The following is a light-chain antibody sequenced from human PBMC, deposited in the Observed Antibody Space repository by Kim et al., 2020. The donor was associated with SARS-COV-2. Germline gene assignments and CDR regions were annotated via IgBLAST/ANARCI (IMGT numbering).Light chain of an antibody. J-gene: IGLJ3*02. CDR1: SLRTYY. CDR2: DKS. Sequence: SSELTQDPAVSVALGQTVTITCQGDSLRTYYASWYQQKPGQAPILVIFDKSNRPSGIPHRFSGSGSGSTASLTITGAQAEDEADYYCNSRDSGGFHWVFGAGTKVTVL. CDR3: NSRDSGGFHWV. V-gene: IGLV3-19*01.